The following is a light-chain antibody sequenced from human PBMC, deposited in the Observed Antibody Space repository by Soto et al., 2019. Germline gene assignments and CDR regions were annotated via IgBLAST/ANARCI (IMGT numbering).Light chain of an antibody. Sequence: EIVLTQSPGTLSLSPGERATLSCRASQSISSSLAWYQQKPGQPHRLLISSASTRATGIPDRFAGSGSGTDFTLTINRLEPEDFAVYICQQYGSSPQTFGQGTKLEIK. CDR3: QQYGSSPQT. CDR1: QSISSS. V-gene: IGKV3-20*01. J-gene: IGKJ2*01. CDR2: SAS.